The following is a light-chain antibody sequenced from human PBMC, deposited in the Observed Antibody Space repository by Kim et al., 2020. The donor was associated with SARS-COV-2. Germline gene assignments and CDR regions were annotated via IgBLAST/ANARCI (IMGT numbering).Light chain of an antibody. CDR3: TTCAGSHKLL. Sequence: QSVTISCTGTSSDVVGFDYVYWYHQHPGNTPILVIYAVITPPSGVPYPCSGSKSANSASLSVSRLQTEDVADYNSTTCAGSHKLLIGGGTKLTVL. CDR2: AVI. CDR1: SSDVVGFDY. J-gene: IGLJ2*01. V-gene: IGLV2-8*01.